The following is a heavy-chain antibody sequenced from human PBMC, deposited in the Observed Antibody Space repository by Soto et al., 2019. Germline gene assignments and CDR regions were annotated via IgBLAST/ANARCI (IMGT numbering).Heavy chain of an antibody. J-gene: IGHJ4*02. D-gene: IGHD5-18*01. Sequence: SLRLSCASSGFPCMSYSMHLVRQAPGKGLEWVAVISYDGSNKYYADSVKGRFTISRDNSKNTLYLQMNSLRAEDTAVYYCARDRGYSLDYWGQGTWVNVSS. CDR3: ARDRGYSLDY. CDR1: GFPCMSYS. V-gene: IGHV3-30-3*01. CDR2: ISYDGSNK.